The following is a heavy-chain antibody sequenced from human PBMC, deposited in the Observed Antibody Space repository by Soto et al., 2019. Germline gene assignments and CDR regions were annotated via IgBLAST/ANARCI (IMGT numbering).Heavy chain of an antibody. CDR1: GGSISSYY. D-gene: IGHD1-1*01. CDR3: ARFEGTGLEH. Sequence: SETLSLTCTFSGGSISSYYWSWIRQPPGKGLEWIGYIYYSGSTNYNPSLKSRVTISVDTSQNQFSLKLSSVTAADTAVYYCARFEGTGLEHWGQGTRVTVSS. J-gene: IGHJ5*02. CDR2: IYYSGST. V-gene: IGHV4-59*12.